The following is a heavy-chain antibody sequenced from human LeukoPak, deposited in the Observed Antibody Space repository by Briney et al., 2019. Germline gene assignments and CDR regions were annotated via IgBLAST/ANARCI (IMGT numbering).Heavy chain of an antibody. Sequence: ASVTVSFKASGYTFTSYDINWVRQATGQGLEWMGWMNPDSGNTGYPQKFQGRVTMTRDTSKSTAYMGLSSLRSEDTAVYYCTKGPRGDYTKAENWGQGTLVIVSS. CDR2: MNPDSGNT. D-gene: IGHD4-17*01. CDR1: GYTFTSYD. V-gene: IGHV1-8*01. CDR3: TKGPRGDYTKAEN. J-gene: IGHJ4*02.